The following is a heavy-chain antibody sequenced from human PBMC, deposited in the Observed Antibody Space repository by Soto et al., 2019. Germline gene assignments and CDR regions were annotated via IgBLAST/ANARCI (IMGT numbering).Heavy chain of an antibody. D-gene: IGHD3-10*01. J-gene: IGHJ6*02. Sequence: SVKVSCKASGYTFTRSGISWVRQAPGQGLEWMGRIIPILGIANYAQKFQGRVTITADKSTSTAYMELSSLRSEDTAVYYCARSYYGSVNYYGMDVWGQGTTVTVSS. CDR1: GYTFTRSG. CDR3: ARSYYGSVNYYGMDV. V-gene: IGHV1-69*04. CDR2: IIPILGIA.